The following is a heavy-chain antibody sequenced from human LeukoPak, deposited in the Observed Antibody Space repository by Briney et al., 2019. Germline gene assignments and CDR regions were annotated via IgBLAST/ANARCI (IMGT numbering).Heavy chain of an antibody. J-gene: IGHJ4*02. CDR1: GFTFSSYG. V-gene: IGHV3-33*08. CDR2: IWYDGSNK. Sequence: GGSLRLSCAASGFTFSSYGMHWVRQAPGKGLEWVAVIWYDGSNKYYADSVKGRFTISRDNSKNTLYLQMNSLRAEDTAVYYCARRLDYGDYLDYWGQGTLVTVSS. CDR3: ARRLDYGDYLDY. D-gene: IGHD4-17*01.